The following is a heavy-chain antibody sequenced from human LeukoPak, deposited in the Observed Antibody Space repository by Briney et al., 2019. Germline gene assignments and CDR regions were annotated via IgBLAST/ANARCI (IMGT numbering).Heavy chain of an antibody. CDR3: AKDQQWLVRYYFDY. D-gene: IGHD6-19*01. Sequence: GGSLRLSCAASGFTFSSYSMNWVRQAPGKGLEWVSSISSSSSYIYYADSVKGRFTISRDNSKNTLYLQMNSLRAEDTAVYYCAKDQQWLVRYYFDYWGQGILVTVSS. CDR2: ISSSSSYI. CDR1: GFTFSSYS. V-gene: IGHV3-21*01. J-gene: IGHJ4*02.